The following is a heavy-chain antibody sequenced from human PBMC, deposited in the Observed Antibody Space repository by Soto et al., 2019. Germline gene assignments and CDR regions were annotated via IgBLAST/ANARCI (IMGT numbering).Heavy chain of an antibody. V-gene: IGHV3-30*03. CDR2: VTYEETEI. CDR1: GFTFSDCG. CDR3: LTEQSSGYWRTADY. J-gene: IGHJ4*02. D-gene: IGHD6-25*01. Sequence: QVQLVESGGGVVQPGRSLRLSCAASGFTFSDCGMHWVRQAPGKGLGWVAVVTYEETEIHYAESGRGRFTISTDNSKNMVYLQMDSRKVEDTAVYYCLTEQSSGYWRTADYWGQGTLITVSS.